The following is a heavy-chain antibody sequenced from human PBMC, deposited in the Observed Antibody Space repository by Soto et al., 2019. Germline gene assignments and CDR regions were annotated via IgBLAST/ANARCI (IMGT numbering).Heavy chain of an antibody. D-gene: IGHD3-22*01. V-gene: IGHV3-30*18. Sequence: QVQLVESGGGVVQPGKSLRLSCAASGFAFSSYGIHWVRQAPGKGLAWVAGISYDGSKKYYADSVKGQFTISRDNSENTLRLQMDGLRADDTAVYYCAKDTYYHDTSGYYVFDHWGQGTLVTVSS. J-gene: IGHJ4*02. CDR1: GFAFSSYG. CDR2: ISYDGSKK. CDR3: AKDTYYHDTSGYYVFDH.